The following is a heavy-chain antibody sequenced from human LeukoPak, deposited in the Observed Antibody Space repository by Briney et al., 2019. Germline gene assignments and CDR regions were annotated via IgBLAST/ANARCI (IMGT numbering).Heavy chain of an antibody. CDR1: AFTFTNYW. V-gene: IGHV3-7*01. J-gene: IGHJ4*02. D-gene: IGHD2-2*01. CDR2: MKEDGSEK. Sequence: GSLRLSCAASAFTFTNYWVSWVRQAPGKGLEGLANMKEDGSEKYYVDSVKGRFTISRDNAKNSLYLQMTSLRADDTAVYYCVRDNCTGTSCHHFDYWGQGTLVTVSS. CDR3: VRDNCTGTSCHHFDY.